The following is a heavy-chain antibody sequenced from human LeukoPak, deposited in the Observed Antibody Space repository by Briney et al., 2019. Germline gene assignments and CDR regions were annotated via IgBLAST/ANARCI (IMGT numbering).Heavy chain of an antibody. V-gene: IGHV4-59*08. CDR1: GGSISDYF. CDR3: ARHITSKGIYI. CDR2: VFYNGST. J-gene: IGHJ3*02. Sequence: SEPLSLTCTVPGGSISDYFWSWIQQPPGKGEEWVGYVFYNGSTNYNPSLQSQVTISVDTSKTQFSLKLSSVTAADTAVYYCARHITSKGIYIWGQGTMVTVSS. D-gene: IGHD6-13*01.